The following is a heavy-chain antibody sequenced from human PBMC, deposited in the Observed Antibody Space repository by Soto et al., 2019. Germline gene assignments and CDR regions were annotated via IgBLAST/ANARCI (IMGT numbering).Heavy chain of an antibody. Sequence: QITVKESGLTLVKPTETLTLTCTFSGFSLSSIGMGVGWIRQPPGKALEWLALIYWDDDKRYSPSLSSRLTTPXDXXKNQVDLTMTNMDPVDTATYYCARLTRGVYDLDRLWEKFDYWGQGTLVTVSS. D-gene: IGHD5-12*01. V-gene: IGHV2-5*02. J-gene: IGHJ4*02. CDR2: IYWDDDK. CDR1: GFSLSSIGMG. CDR3: ARLTRGVYDLDRLWEKFDY.